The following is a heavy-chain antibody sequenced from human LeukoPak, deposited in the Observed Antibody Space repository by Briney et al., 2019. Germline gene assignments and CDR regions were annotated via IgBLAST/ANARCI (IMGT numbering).Heavy chain of an antibody. CDR3: ARGYSSSWWNYYYYMDV. CDR1: GYTFTRYY. CDR2: INPNSGGT. Sequence: ASVKVSCKASGYTFTRYYMHWVRQAPGQGLEWRGWINPNSGGTNYAQKFQGRVTMTRDTSISTAYMELSRLRSDDTAVYYCARGYSSSWWNYYYYMDVWGKGTTVTVSS. D-gene: IGHD6-13*01. J-gene: IGHJ6*03. V-gene: IGHV1-2*02.